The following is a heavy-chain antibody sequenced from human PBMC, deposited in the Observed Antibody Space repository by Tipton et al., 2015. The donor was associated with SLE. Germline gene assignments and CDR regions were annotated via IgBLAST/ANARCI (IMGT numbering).Heavy chain of an antibody. CDR2: MNPNSGNT. D-gene: IGHD3-10*01. CDR1: GYTFTSYY. CDR3: ARGHVAGGYYYGMDV. Sequence: QSGAEVKKPGASVKVSCKASGYTFTSYYMHWVRQATGQGLEWMGWMNPNSGNTGYAQKFQGRVTMTRNTSISTAYMELSSLRSEDTAVYYCARGHVAGGYYYGMDVWGQGTTVTVSS. V-gene: IGHV1-8*02. J-gene: IGHJ6*02.